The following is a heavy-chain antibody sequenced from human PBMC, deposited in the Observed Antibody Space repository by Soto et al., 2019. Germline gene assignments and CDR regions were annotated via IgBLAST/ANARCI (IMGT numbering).Heavy chain of an antibody. CDR1: GGSIRSYY. V-gene: IGHV4-59*01. CDR2: IYYTGNT. Sequence: PSETLSLTCTFSGGSIRSYYWSWIRQPPGKGLEWIGYIYYTGNTNYNPSLKSRVTISVDTSNNQFSLKLTSVTAADTAVYYCARDRNSGARSPDGMDVWGPGTTVTVSS. J-gene: IGHJ6*02. D-gene: IGHD6-25*01. CDR3: ARDRNSGARSPDGMDV.